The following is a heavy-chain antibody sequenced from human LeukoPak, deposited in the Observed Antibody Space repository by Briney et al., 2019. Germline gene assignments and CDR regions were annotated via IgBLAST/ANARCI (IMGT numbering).Heavy chain of an antibody. CDR1: GFTFDDYA. D-gene: IGHD6-19*01. J-gene: IGHJ6*03. CDR2: ISWDGGST. Sequence: PGGSLRLSCAASGFTFDDYAMHWVRQAPGKGLEWVSLISWDGGSTYYADSVKGRFTVSRDNSKNSLYLQMNSLRAEDTALYYCAKDIAVAAKRRYYYYYYMDVWGKGTTVTVSS. CDR3: AKDIAVAAKRRYYYYYYMDV. V-gene: IGHV3-43D*03.